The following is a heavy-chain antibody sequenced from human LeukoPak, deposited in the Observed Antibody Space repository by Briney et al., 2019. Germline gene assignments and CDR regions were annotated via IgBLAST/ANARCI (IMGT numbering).Heavy chain of an antibody. CDR1: GGSISSSNW. D-gene: IGHD2-2*01. CDR3: AREFRGVVPAERAIDY. CDR2: IHHSGST. J-gene: IGHJ4*02. V-gene: IGHV4-4*02. Sequence: PSETLSLTCAVSGGSISSSNWWSWVRQPPGKGLEWIGEIHHSGSTNYNPSLKSRVTISVDKSKNQFSLKLSSVTAADTAVYYCAREFRGVVPAERAIDYWGQGTLVTVSS.